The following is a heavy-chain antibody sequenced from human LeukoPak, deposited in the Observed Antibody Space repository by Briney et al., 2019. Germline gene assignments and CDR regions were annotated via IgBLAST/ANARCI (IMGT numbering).Heavy chain of an antibody. CDR3: ARDLDPYYYYYYYMDV. J-gene: IGHJ6*03. V-gene: IGHV1-2*06. Sequence: ASVKVSCKASGYTFTGYYMHWVRQAPGQGLEWMGRINPNSGGTNYAQKFQGRVTMTRDTSISTAYMELSRLRSDDTAVYYCARDLDPYYYYYYYMDVWGKGTTVTVSS. CDR1: GYTFTGYY. CDR2: INPNSGGT.